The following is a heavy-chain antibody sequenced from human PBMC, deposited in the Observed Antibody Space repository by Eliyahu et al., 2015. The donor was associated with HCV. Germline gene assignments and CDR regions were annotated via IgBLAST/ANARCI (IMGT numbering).Heavy chain of an antibody. J-gene: IGHJ6*03. V-gene: IGHV2-5*01. D-gene: IGHD1-14*01. CDR2: IYWNDDK. CDR3: AHIPDPYYYYYYMDV. Sequence: VLEWLALIYWNDDKRYSPSLKSRLTITKDTSKNQVVLTMTNMDPVDTATYYCAHIPDPYYYYYYMDVWGKGTTVTVSS.